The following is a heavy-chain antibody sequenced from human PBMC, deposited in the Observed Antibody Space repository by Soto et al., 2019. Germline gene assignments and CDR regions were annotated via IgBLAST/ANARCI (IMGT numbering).Heavy chain of an antibody. J-gene: IGHJ6*04. Sequence: SGGSLRLSCAASGFTFSSYWMHWVRQGPGKGLVWVSRINSDGSSTSYADSVKGRFTISRDNAKNTLYLQMNSLRAEDKAVYYCARDLFGYGASPYYNGIEVWGRGTTVAVSS. CDR3: ARDLFGYGASPYYNGIEV. D-gene: IGHD4-17*01. CDR2: INSDGSST. CDR1: GFTFSSYW. V-gene: IGHV3-74*01.